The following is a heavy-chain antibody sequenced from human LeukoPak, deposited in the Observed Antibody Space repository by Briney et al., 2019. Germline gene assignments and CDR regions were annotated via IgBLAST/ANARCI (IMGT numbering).Heavy chain of an antibody. CDR1: GYTFTSYG. CDR3: AREDRIVGATILSDY. J-gene: IGHJ4*02. Sequence: ASVKVSCKASGYTFTSYGISWARQAPGQGLEWMGWISAYNGNTNYAQKLQGRVTMTTDTSTSTAYMELRSLRSDDTAVYYCAREDRIVGATILSDYWGQGTLVTVSS. D-gene: IGHD1-26*01. V-gene: IGHV1-18*01. CDR2: ISAYNGNT.